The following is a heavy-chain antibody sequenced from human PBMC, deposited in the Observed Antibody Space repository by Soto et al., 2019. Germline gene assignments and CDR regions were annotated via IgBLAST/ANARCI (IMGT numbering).Heavy chain of an antibody. CDR1: GGSISDLY. J-gene: IGHJ4*01. Sequence: SETLSLTCTVSGGSISDLYLSWTRQPPGKGLEWIGYGLRHEFVGTNPSLTNRVTISVDMSKRQFSLRLNSVTAADTAVYYCVAGPDHAKSDYWGQGTLVTVSS. V-gene: IGHV4-59*11. CDR2: GLRHEFV. CDR3: VAGPDHAKSDY.